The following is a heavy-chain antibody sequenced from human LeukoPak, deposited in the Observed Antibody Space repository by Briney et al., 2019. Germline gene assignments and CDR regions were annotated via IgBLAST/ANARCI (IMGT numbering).Heavy chain of an antibody. Sequence: ASVKVSCKASGYTFTSYDINWVRQATGQGLERVGWMNPNSGNTGYAQQFQGRVTMARNTSISTAYMELSSLRSEDTAAYYCARGGYKWNDISYMDVWGKGTTVTISS. D-gene: IGHD1-20*01. J-gene: IGHJ6*03. CDR3: ARGGYKWNDISYMDV. CDR1: GYTFTSYD. CDR2: MNPNSGNT. V-gene: IGHV1-8*01.